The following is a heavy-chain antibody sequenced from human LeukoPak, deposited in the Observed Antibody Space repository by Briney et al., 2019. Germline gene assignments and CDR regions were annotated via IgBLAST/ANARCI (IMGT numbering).Heavy chain of an antibody. Sequence: ASVKVSCKASGYTFTGYYMHWVRQAPGQGLEWMGWINPNSGGTNYAQKFQGRVTMTRDTSISTAYMELSRLRSDDTAVYYCARDIEWFGELLTDYWGQGTLVTVPS. CDR3: ARDIEWFGELLTDY. J-gene: IGHJ4*02. V-gene: IGHV1-2*02. CDR1: GYTFTGYY. D-gene: IGHD3-10*01. CDR2: INPNSGGT.